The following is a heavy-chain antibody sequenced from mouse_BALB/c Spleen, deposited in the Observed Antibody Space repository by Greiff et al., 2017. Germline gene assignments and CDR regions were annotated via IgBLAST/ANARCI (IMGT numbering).Heavy chain of an antibody. CDR2: ISSGGST. V-gene: IGHV5-6-5*01. CDR1: GFTFSSYA. J-gene: IGHJ3*01. CDR3: ARYDEGFAY. D-gene: IGHD2-3*01. Sequence: EVQVVESGGGLVKPGGSLKLSCAASGFTFSSYAMSWVRQTPEKRLEWVASISSGGSTYYPDSVKGRFTISRDNARNILYLQMSSLRSEDTAMYYCARYDEGFAYWGQGTLVTVSA.